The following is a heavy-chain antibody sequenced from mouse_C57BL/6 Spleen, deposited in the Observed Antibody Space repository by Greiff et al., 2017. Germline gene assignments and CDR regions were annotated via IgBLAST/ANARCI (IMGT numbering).Heavy chain of an antibody. CDR2: IYPGDGDT. CDR1: GYAFTSSW. CDR3: ERNEIYDGSRFDY. Sequence: VQLQQSGPELVKPGASVKISCKASGYAFTSSWMNWVKQRPGKGLEWIGRIYPGDGDTNYNGKFKGKATLTADKSSSTAYMQLSSLTSEESAVYLGERNEIYDGSRFDYWGQGTTLTVSA. D-gene: IGHD2-3*01. V-gene: IGHV1-82*01. J-gene: IGHJ2*01.